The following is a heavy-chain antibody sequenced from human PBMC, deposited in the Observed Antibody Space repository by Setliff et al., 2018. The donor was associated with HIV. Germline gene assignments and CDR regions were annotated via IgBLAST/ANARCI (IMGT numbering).Heavy chain of an antibody. CDR2: IYYSGTI. V-gene: IGHV4-30-4*02. CDR3: ARSTPSVGYISEH. Sequence: PSETLSLTCTVSGGSIRTEDVYWSWIRQAPGKGLEWIGHIYYSGTIYYNPSLKSRLIISVDMSKNQFSLKLNSVTAADAAVYYCARSTPSVGYISEHWGQGTLVTASS. J-gene: IGHJ4*02. CDR1: GGSIRTEDVY. D-gene: IGHD5-12*01.